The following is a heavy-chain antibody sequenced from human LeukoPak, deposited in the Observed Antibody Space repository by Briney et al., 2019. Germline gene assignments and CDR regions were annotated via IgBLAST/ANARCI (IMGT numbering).Heavy chain of an antibody. V-gene: IGHV4-4*02. CDR3: AREVGATGAIDY. CDR2: IYYSGNT. Sequence: GSLRLSCAASGFIFSNVWMSWARQAPGKGLEWIGSIYYSGNTYYNPSLKSRVTISVDTSKNQFSLNLTSVTAADTAVYYCAREVGATGAIDYWGQGALVTVSS. CDR1: GFIFSNVW. J-gene: IGHJ4*02. D-gene: IGHD1-26*01.